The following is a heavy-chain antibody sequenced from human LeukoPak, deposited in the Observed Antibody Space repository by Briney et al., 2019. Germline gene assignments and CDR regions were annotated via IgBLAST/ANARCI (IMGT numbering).Heavy chain of an antibody. CDR3: AKGTKAVAGSAYFDY. CDR2: ISGSGGST. CDR1: GFTFSDLA. J-gene: IGHJ4*02. Sequence: GVYLRLSCAASGFTFSDLAMTWVRQAPGKGLEWVTVISGSGGSTYFADSVKGRFAISRDNFKITLYLQMHSLRVEDTALYYCAKGTKAVAGSAYFDYWGQGTLVTVSS. V-gene: IGHV3-23*01. D-gene: IGHD6-19*01.